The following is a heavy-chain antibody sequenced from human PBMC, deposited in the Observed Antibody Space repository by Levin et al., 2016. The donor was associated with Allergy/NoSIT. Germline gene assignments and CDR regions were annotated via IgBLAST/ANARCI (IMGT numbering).Heavy chain of an antibody. Sequence: WIRQPPGKGLEWVGRSKDKGEAYATEYAASVRGRFSVSRDDSENSVYLQMNSLKIEDTAMYYCVRNSMGPSGHNHMDVWGQGTTVTVSS. V-gene: IGHV3-72*01. D-gene: IGHD1-1*01. CDR3: VRNSMGPSGHNHMDV. J-gene: IGHJ6*02. CDR2: SKDKGEAYAT.